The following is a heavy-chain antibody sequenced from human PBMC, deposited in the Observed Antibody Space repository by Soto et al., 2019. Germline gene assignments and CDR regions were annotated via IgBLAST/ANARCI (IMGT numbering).Heavy chain of an antibody. CDR1: GDSITSGGYY. Sequence: SETLSLTCNVSGDSITSGGYYWSWIRQQPGKGLEWIGYVYHSGSTYYNPSLKSRVTISVDTSKNQFSLKLSSVTAADTAVYYCARQSDYIDIWGEYNWFDPWGQGTLVTV. D-gene: IGHD3-3*01. CDR2: VYHSGST. J-gene: IGHJ5*02. V-gene: IGHV4-39*01. CDR3: ARQSDYIDIWGEYNWFDP.